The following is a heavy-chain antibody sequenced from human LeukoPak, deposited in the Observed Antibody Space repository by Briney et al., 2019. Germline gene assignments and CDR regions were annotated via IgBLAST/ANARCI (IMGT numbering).Heavy chain of an antibody. CDR2: TYYNGNT. CDR3: ARDLNHRGFGREI. D-gene: IGHD3-10*01. CDR1: GGSIGSSSFF. J-gene: IGHJ3*02. Sequence: SETLSLTCTVSGGSIGSSSFFWGWIRQPPGKGLEWIGTTYYNGNTYYTPSLESRVTISIDTSKNQFSLKLSSVTAADTAVYYCARDLNHRGFGREIWGQGTMVTVSS. V-gene: IGHV4-39*07.